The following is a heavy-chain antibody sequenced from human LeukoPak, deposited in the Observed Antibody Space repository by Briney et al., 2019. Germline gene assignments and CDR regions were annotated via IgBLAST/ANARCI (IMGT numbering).Heavy chain of an antibody. CDR1: GFSFTIYA. CDR3: AKGGVYCSGGNCYSADY. Sequence: PGGSLRLSCAASGFSFTIYAMTWVRQAPGKGLEWVSAISSSSGSTHYADSVKGRFTISRDNSKNTLYLQMNSLRVEDTAVYYCAKGGVYCSGGNCYSADYWGQGTPVTVSS. D-gene: IGHD2-15*01. V-gene: IGHV3-23*01. J-gene: IGHJ4*02. CDR2: ISSSSGST.